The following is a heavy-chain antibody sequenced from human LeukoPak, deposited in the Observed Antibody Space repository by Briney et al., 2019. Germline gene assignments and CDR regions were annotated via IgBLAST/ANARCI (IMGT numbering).Heavy chain of an antibody. CDR1: GYIFTSYG. CDR2: ISAYNGNT. J-gene: IGHJ4*02. D-gene: IGHD2-15*01. V-gene: IGHV1-18*01. CDR3: ARVDPHCSGGSCYSHY. Sequence: ASVKVSCKASGYIFTSYGISWVRQAPGQGLEWMGWISAYNGNTNYAQKLQGRVTMTTDTSTSTAYMELRSLRSDDTAVYYCARVDPHCSGGSCYSHYWGQGTLVTVSS.